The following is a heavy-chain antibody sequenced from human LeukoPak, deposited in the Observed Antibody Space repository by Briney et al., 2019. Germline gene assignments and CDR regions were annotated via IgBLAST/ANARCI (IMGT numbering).Heavy chain of an antibody. J-gene: IGHJ5*02. CDR1: GGSISSSSYY. CDR3: ARHSPGYSSFNWFDP. CDR2: IYYSGST. Sequence: PSETLSLTCTVSGGSISSSSYYWGWIRQPPGKGLEWIGSIYYSGSTYYSPSLKSRVTISVDTSKNQFSLKLSSVTAADTAVYYCARHSPGYSSFNWFDPWGQGTLVTVSS. D-gene: IGHD6-13*01. V-gene: IGHV4-39*01.